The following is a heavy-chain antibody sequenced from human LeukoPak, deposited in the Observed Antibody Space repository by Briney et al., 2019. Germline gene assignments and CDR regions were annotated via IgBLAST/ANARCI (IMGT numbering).Heavy chain of an antibody. Sequence: SQTLSLTCAISGDSVSSNSVTWNWIRQSPSGGLEWLGRTYYRSTWYNDYAVSVRGRITVNPDTSKDQFSLHLNSVTPEDTAVYYCARRLTQYDCFDPWGQGILVTVSS. J-gene: IGHJ5*02. D-gene: IGHD2-2*01. V-gene: IGHV6-1*01. CDR2: TYYRSTWYN. CDR1: GDSVSSNSVT. CDR3: ARRLTQYDCFDP.